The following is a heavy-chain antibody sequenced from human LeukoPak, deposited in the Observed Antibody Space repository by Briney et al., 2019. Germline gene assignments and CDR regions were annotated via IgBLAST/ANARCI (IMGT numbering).Heavy chain of an antibody. CDR2: VNQGATQK. J-gene: IGHJ4*02. V-gene: IGHV3-7*01. CDR3: ARGPMVRTNLFDY. CDR1: GFDFSTQW. Sequence: GGSLRLSCAASGFDFSTQWMSWVRQAPGKGLEWVAIVNQGATQKYYVDSVKGRFTISRDNAKNTLYLQMNSLRAEDTAVYYCARGPMVRTNLFDYWGQGTLVTVSS. D-gene: IGHD3-10*01.